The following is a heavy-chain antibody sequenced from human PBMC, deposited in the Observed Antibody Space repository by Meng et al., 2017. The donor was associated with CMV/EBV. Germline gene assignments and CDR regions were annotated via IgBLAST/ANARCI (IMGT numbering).Heavy chain of an antibody. D-gene: IGHD2-15*01. CDR1: GYSFTSYW. J-gene: IGHJ6*02. V-gene: IGHV5-51*01. CDR2: IYPGDPDT. Sequence: GESLKISCKGSGYSFTSYWIGRVRQMPGKGLEWMGIIYPGDPDTRYSPSFQGQVTISADKSISTAYLQWSSLKASDTAMYYCARHLGPMCSGGSCNSLPSYYGMDVWGQGTTVNVSS. CDR3: ARHLGPMCSGGSCNSLPSYYGMDV.